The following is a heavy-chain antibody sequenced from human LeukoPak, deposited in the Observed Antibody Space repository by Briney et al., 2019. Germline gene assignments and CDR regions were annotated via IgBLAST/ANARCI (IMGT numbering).Heavy chain of an antibody. J-gene: IGHJ4*02. V-gene: IGHV1-46*01. Sequence: ASVKVSCKASGYTLTSYYMHWVRQAPGQGLEWMGIINPSGGSTSYAQKFQGRVTMTRDTSTSTVYMELSSLRSEYTAVYYCALGVVPAAAEGGFDYWGQGTRVTVS. CDR3: ALGVVPAAAEGGFDY. CDR1: GYTLTSYY. CDR2: INPSGGST. D-gene: IGHD2-2*01.